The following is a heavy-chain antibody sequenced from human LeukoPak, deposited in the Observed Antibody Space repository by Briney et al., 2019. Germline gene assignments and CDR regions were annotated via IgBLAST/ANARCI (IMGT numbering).Heavy chain of an antibody. V-gene: IGHV3-23*01. CDR3: ARDVPLGSYGANL. CDR1: GFSFSSHV. Sequence: GGSLRLSCAASGFSFSSHVMHWVHQAPGKGLEWVSGISGSGGDTYYADSVKGRFTISRDNSKNTLNLQMNGLRAEDTALYYCARDVPLGSYGANLWGQGTLVTVSS. J-gene: IGHJ4*02. D-gene: IGHD4/OR15-4a*01. CDR2: ISGSGGDT.